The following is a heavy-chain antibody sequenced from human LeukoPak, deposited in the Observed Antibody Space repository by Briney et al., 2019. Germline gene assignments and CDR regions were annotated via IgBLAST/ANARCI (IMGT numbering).Heavy chain of an antibody. Sequence: PSETLSLTCTVSGGSISSYYWSWIRQPPGKGLEWIGYIYYSGSTNDNPSLKSRVTVSVDTSKNQFSLKLSSVTAADTAVYYCARVAPLYYYDSSGFDYWGQGTLVTVSS. V-gene: IGHV4-59*01. CDR3: ARVAPLYYYDSSGFDY. CDR1: GGSISSYY. D-gene: IGHD3-22*01. J-gene: IGHJ4*02. CDR2: IYYSGST.